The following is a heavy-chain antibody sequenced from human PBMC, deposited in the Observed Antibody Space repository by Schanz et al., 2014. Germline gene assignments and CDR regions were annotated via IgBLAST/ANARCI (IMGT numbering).Heavy chain of an antibody. Sequence: EVQLVQSGGGLVQPGGSLRLSCAASGFTFSSHWMHWVRQAPGKGLEWVSYISSSSSTRYYADSVKGRFTISRDSAENSLYLQMNSLRAEDTAVYYCARAGYCTSVSCSLCVSDYGGQGTLVTVSS. J-gene: IGHJ4*02. D-gene: IGHD2-2*03. CDR1: GFTFSSHW. V-gene: IGHV3-48*04. CDR2: ISSSSSTR. CDR3: ARAGYCTSVSCSLCVSDY.